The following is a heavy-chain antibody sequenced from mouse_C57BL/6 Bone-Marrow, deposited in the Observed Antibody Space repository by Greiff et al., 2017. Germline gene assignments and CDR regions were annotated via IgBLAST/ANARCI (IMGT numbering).Heavy chain of an antibody. CDR2: ILPGRGST. D-gene: IGHD1-1*01. Sequence: VQLQQSGAELMKPGASVKLSCKATGYTFTGYWIEWVKQRPGHGLEWIGEILPGRGSTNYNEKFKGKATFTADTSSNTAYMQLSSLTTEDSAIYYCASSRAYVGAMDYWGQGTSVTVSS. V-gene: IGHV1-9*01. J-gene: IGHJ4*01. CDR3: ASSRAYVGAMDY. CDR1: GYTFTGYW.